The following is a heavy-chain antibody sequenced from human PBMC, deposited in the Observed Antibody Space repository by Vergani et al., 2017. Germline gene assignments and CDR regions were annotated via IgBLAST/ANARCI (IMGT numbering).Heavy chain of an antibody. CDR3: TRHRTTVVTDAFDI. J-gene: IGHJ3*02. V-gene: IGHV3-33*01. Sequence: QAQLVESGGGVVQPGRSLRLSCAASGFSFNRYCMHWVRQAPGKGLEWVGIIWYDGRIKYYADSVKGRFTISRDNSKNTLYLQMTSLRVEDTAMYYCTRHRTTVVTDAFDIWGRGTMVTVSS. CDR1: GFSFNRYC. CDR2: IWYDGRIK. D-gene: IGHD4-23*01.